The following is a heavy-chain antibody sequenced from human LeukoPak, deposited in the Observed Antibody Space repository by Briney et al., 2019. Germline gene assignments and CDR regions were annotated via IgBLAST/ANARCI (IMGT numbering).Heavy chain of an antibody. CDR2: IIEKGNA. J-gene: IGHJ2*01. Sequence: SSETLSPTCALYGGSFSSYSWSWTWIRQTPEKGLEWIGEIIEKGNANYNPSLKSRVTIDLDTSKNQFSLKLTSKTAADTAMYYCARGYYPPRWYFDLWGRGTLVTVSS. D-gene: IGHD3-10*01. V-gene: IGHV4-34*01. CDR3: ARGYYPPRWYFDL. CDR1: GGSFSSYS.